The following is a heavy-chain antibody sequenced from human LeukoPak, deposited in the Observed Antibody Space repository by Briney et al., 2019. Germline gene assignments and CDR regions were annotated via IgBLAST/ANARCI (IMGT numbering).Heavy chain of an antibody. CDR1: GFTFSSYE. V-gene: IGHV3-48*03. Sequence: PGGSLRLSCAASGFTFSSYEMNWVRQAPGKGLEWVSYISSSGSTIYYADSVKGRFTISRDNAKNSLYLQMSSLRAEDTAVYYCARLGRVGATLDYWGQGTLVTVSS. J-gene: IGHJ4*02. CDR2: ISSSGSTI. D-gene: IGHD1-26*01. CDR3: ARLGRVGATLDY.